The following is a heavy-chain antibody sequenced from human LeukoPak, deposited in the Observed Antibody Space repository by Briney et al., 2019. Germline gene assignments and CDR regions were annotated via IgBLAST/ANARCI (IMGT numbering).Heavy chain of an antibody. D-gene: IGHD1-26*01. CDR1: GYTFGTHW. V-gene: IGHV1-46*01. J-gene: IGHJ5*02. CDR2: INPSGDVR. CDR3: ARDYSGEWEQLTGWWFDP. Sequence: ASVKVSCKASGYTFGTHWMHWVRQAPGQGLELMAIINPSGDVRSYAQKFQGRVTVTRGMPTRTVYMELSDLRPEDTAVYYCARDYSGEWEQLTGWWFDPWGQGTLVIVSS.